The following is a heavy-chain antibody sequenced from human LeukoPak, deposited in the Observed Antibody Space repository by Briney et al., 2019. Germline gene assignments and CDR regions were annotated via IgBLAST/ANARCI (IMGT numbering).Heavy chain of an antibody. Sequence: GESLKISCQGSEYSFTNYWIGWVRQMPGEGLEWMGIIYPGDSDIKYSPSLQGQVSISADKSLATASLQWSSLKASDTAMYYCARRPGRGDGYNLAGWGDAFDIWGQGTMVTVSS. J-gene: IGHJ3*02. CDR1: EYSFTNYW. V-gene: IGHV5-51*01. CDR2: IYPGDSDI. D-gene: IGHD5-24*01. CDR3: ARRPGRGDGYNLAGWGDAFDI.